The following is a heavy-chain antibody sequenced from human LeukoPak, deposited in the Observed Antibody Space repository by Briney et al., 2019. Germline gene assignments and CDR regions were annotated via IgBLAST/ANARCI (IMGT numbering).Heavy chain of an antibody. CDR1: GGSVSSGSYY. V-gene: IGHV4-61*01. CDR2: IYYSGST. J-gene: IGHJ4*02. CDR3: ARGRLVYYFDY. D-gene: IGHD6-6*01. Sequence: SETLSFTCTVSGGSVSSGSYYWSWIRQPPGKGLEWIGYIYYSGSTNYNPSLKSRVTISIDTSKNQFSLKLSSVTAADTAVYYCARGRLVYYFDYWGQGTLVTVSS.